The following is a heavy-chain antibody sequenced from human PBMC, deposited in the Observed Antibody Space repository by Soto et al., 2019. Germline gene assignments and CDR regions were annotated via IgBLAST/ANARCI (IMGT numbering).Heavy chain of an antibody. CDR2: ISYDGSNK. J-gene: IGHJ4*02. V-gene: IGHV3-30*18. CDR3: AKVEGATGNGY. CDR1: GFTFSSYG. D-gene: IGHD1-26*01. Sequence: QVQLVESGGGVVQPGRSLRLSCAASGFTFSSYGMHWVRQAPGKGLEWVAVISYDGSNKYYADSVKGRFTISRDNSKNTLYLQMNRLRAEDTAVYYCAKVEGATGNGYWGQGTLVTVSS.